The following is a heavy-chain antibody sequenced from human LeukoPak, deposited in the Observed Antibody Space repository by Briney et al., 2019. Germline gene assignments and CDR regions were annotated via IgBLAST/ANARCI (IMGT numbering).Heavy chain of an antibody. J-gene: IGHJ2*01. D-gene: IGHD7-27*01. CDR1: GGSFRGYY. V-gene: IGHV4-34*01. CDR2: IHYTGAT. CDR3: ARGVLGPYYFDL. Sequence: SETLSLTCAVYGGSFRGYYWSWMRQPPGKGLEWIGEIHYTGATNYKPSLKSRVTISGDPSKNQVSLRVNSVTAADTAMYYCARGVLGPYYFDLWGRGTLVTVSS.